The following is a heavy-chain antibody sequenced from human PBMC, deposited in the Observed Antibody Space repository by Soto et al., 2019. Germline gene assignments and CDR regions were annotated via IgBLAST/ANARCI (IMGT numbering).Heavy chain of an antibody. CDR2: ISYDGSNK. Sequence: GGSLRLSCAASGFTFSSYAMHWVRQAPGKGLEWVAVISYDGSNKYYADSVKGRFTISRDNSKNTLYLQMNSLRAEDTAVYYCASSFYDFWSGYYYYYGMDVWGQGTTVTVAS. J-gene: IGHJ6*02. CDR3: ASSFYDFWSGYYYYYGMDV. V-gene: IGHV3-30-3*01. CDR1: GFTFSSYA. D-gene: IGHD3-3*01.